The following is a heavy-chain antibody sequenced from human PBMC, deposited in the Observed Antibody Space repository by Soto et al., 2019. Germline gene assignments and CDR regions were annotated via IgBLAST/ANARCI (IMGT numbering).Heavy chain of an antibody. D-gene: IGHD3-16*02. J-gene: IGHJ4*02. CDR3: ARDTSSYYFDY. V-gene: IGHV4-31*03. CDR1: GGSISSGGYY. Sequence: SSETLSLTCTVSGGSISSGGYYWSWIRQHPGKGLEWIGYIYYSGSTYYNPSLKSRVTISVDTSKNQFSLKLSSVTAADTAVYYCARDTSSYYFDYWGQGTLVTVSS. CDR2: IYYSGST.